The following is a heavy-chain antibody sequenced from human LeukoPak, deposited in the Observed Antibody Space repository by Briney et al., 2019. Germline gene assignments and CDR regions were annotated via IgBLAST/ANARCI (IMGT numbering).Heavy chain of an antibody. J-gene: IGHJ6*02. D-gene: IGHD3-16*01. CDR2: INHNGNVN. CDR1: GFTFSSYW. CDR3: ARGGGLDV. Sequence: GGSLRLSCAASGFTFSSYWMNWARQAPGKGLEWVASINHNGNVNYYVDSVKGRFTISRDNAKNSLYLQMSNLRAEDTAVYFCARGGGLDVWGQGATVTVSS. V-gene: IGHV3-7*03.